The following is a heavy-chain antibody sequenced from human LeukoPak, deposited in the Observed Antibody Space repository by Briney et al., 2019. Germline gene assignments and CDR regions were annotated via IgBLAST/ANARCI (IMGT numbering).Heavy chain of an antibody. V-gene: IGHV3-53*01. CDR3: ARDLGRPRGHNGDGDTFDV. D-gene: IGHD5-12*01. J-gene: IGHJ3*01. CDR1: GFIVSSYY. CDR2: IYTDGRT. Sequence: GGSLRLSCAVSGFIVSSYYMSWVRPAPGKGLEWVSIIYTDGRTYYADSVKGRFTISRDNSKNTLDLQMNSLRAEDTAVYYCARDLGRPRGHNGDGDTFDVWGQGTMVSVSS.